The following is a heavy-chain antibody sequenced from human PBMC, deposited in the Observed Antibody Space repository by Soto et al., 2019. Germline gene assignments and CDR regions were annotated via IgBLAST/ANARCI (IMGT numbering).Heavy chain of an antibody. Sequence: SETLSLTCTVSVGSISSYYWSWIRQPAGKGLEWIGRIYTSGSTNYNPSLKSRVTMSVDTSKNQFSLKLSSVTAADTAVYYCAGARAYDFWSGYSPYNWFDPWGQGTLVTVSS. J-gene: IGHJ5*02. D-gene: IGHD3-3*01. V-gene: IGHV4-4*07. CDR3: AGARAYDFWSGYSPYNWFDP. CDR1: VGSISSYY. CDR2: IYTSGST.